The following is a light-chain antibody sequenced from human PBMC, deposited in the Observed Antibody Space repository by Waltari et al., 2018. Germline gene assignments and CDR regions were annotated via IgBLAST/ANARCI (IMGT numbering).Light chain of an antibody. V-gene: IGLV3-27*01. CDR3: YSAADNTWV. Sequence: SYELTQPSSVSVSPGQPARIACPRAVLAKNSARWFQRKPGQAPVTLLYKDTERASENPERFSGSKSGTTVTLTISGAQVEDEADYHCYSAADNTWVFGGGTKLTVL. CDR1: VLAKNS. J-gene: IGLJ3*02. CDR2: KDT.